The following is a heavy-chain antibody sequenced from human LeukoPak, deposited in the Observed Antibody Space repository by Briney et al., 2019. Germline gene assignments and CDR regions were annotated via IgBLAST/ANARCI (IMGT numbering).Heavy chain of an antibody. J-gene: IGHJ4*02. CDR1: GGSISSYY. CDR2: IYTSGST. D-gene: IGHD6-19*01. Sequence: PSETLSLTCTVSGGSISSYYWSWIRQPAGKGLEWIGRIYTSGSTNYNPSLKSRVTISVDKSKNQFSLKLSSVTAADTAVYYCASFVAVAGFDYWGQGTLVTVSS. V-gene: IGHV4-4*07. CDR3: ASFVAVAGFDY.